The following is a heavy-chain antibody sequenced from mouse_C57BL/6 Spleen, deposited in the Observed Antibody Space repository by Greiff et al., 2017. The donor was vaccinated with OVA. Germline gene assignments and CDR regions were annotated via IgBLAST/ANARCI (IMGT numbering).Heavy chain of an antibody. CDR1: GYTFTSYW. CDR2: IDPSDSYT. V-gene: IGHV1-50*01. D-gene: IGHD2-1*01. Sequence: QVQLQQSGAELVKPGASVKLSCKASGYTFTSYWMQWVKQRPGQGLEWIGEIDPSDSYTNYNQKFKGEATLTVDTSSSTAYMQLSSLTSEDSAVYYCARVYYGNLYWYFDVWGTGTTVTVSS. J-gene: IGHJ1*03. CDR3: ARVYYGNLYWYFDV.